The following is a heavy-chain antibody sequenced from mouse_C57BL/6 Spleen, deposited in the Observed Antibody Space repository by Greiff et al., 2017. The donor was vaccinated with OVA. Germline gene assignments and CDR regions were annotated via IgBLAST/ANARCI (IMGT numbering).Heavy chain of an antibody. D-gene: IGHD1-1*01. V-gene: IGHV1-69*01. CDR1: GYTFTSYW. CDR2: IDPSDSNT. CDR3: AGSHYYGTGFAY. J-gene: IGHJ3*01. Sequence: VQIQQFGAELVMPGASVKLSCKASGYTFTSYWMHWVKQRPGQGLEWIGEIDPSDSNTNYNQKFKGKSTLTVDKSSSTAYMQLSSLTSEDSAVYYCAGSHYYGTGFAYWGQGTLVTVSA.